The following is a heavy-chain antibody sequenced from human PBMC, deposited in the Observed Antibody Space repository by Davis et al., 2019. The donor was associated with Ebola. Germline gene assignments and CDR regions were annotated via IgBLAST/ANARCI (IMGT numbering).Heavy chain of an antibody. D-gene: IGHD2-2*01. V-gene: IGHV3-9*01. Sequence: PGGSLRLSCAASGFTFADHAMHWVRQAPGKGLEWVSGISWNSGSIGSADSVKGRFTISRDNAKNSLYLQMNSLRAENTALYYCAKDISKPAARYYNGMDVWGQGTTVTVSS. J-gene: IGHJ6*02. CDR3: AKDISKPAARYYNGMDV. CDR1: GFTFADHA. CDR2: ISWNSGSI.